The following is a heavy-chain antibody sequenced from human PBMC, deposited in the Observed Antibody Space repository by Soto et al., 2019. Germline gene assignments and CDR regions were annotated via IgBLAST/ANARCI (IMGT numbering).Heavy chain of an antibody. CDR1: GGTFSSYA. J-gene: IGHJ6*02. D-gene: IGHD3-10*01. Sequence: GASVKVSCKAPGGTFSSYAISWVRQAPGQGLEWMGGIIPIFGTANYAQKFQGRVTITADKSTSTAYMELSSLRSEDTAVYYCARGPTGYYGSGSYSVYGMDVWGQGTTVTVSS. CDR2: IIPIFGTA. CDR3: ARGPTGYYGSGSYSVYGMDV. V-gene: IGHV1-69*06.